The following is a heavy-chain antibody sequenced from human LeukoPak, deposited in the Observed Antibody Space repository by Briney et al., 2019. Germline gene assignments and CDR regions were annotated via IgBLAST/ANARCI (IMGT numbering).Heavy chain of an antibody. J-gene: IGHJ3*02. CDR1: GGSFSGYY. V-gene: IGHV4-34*01. CDR2: INHSGST. Sequence: SETLSLTCAVYGGSFSGYYWSWIRQPPGKGLEWIGEINHSGSTNYNPSLKSRVTMSVDTSKNQFSLRLSSVTAADTAVYYCASTLYCGGDCYSRTAFDIWGQGTMVTVSS. D-gene: IGHD2-21*02. CDR3: ASTLYCGGDCYSRTAFDI.